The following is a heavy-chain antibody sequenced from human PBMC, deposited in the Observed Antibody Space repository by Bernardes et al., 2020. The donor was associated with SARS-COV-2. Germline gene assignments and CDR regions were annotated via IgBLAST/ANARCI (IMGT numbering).Heavy chain of an antibody. D-gene: IGHD3-22*01. CDR3: ARELRYYDSSGYYYAYYYYGMDV. Sequence: ASVKVSCKASGYTFTGYYMHWVRQAPGQGLEWMGWINPNSGGTNYAQKFQGRVTMTRDTSISTAYMELSRLRSDDTAVYYCARELRYYDSSGYYYAYYYYGMDVWGQGTTVTVSS. V-gene: IGHV1-2*02. CDR1: GYTFTGYY. CDR2: INPNSGGT. J-gene: IGHJ6*02.